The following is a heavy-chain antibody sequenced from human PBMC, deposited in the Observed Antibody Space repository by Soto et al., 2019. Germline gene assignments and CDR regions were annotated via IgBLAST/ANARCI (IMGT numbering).Heavy chain of an antibody. CDR1: GGSFSGYY. D-gene: IGHD3-10*01. Sequence: QVQLQQWGAGLLKPSETLSLTCAVYGGSFSGYYWSWIRQPPGKGLEWIGEINHSGSTNYNPSLKSRVTISVDTSKNQFSLKLSSVTAAATAVYYCARGRISRFRFGESYFDYWGQGTLVTVSS. CDR3: ARGRISRFRFGESYFDY. CDR2: INHSGST. V-gene: IGHV4-34*01. J-gene: IGHJ4*02.